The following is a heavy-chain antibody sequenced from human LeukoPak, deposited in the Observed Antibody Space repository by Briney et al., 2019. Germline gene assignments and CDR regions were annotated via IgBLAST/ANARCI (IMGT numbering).Heavy chain of an antibody. CDR1: GFTFSSYS. V-gene: IGHV4-59*12. CDR3: ASFPIVATGPPPDY. D-gene: IGHD5-12*01. J-gene: IGHJ4*02. Sequence: GSLRLSCAASGFTFSSYSMNWVRQAPGKGLEWIGYIYYSGSTNYNPSLKSRVTISVDKSKNQFSLKLSSVTAADTAVYYCASFPIVATGPPPDYWGQGTLVTVSS. CDR2: IYYSGST.